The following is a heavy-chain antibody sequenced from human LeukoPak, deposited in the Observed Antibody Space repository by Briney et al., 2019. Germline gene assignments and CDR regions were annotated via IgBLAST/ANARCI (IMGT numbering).Heavy chain of an antibody. CDR2: IYYSGST. CDR1: GFTFSSYW. Sequence: LRLSCAASGFTFSSYWMTWVRQAPGKGLEWIGYIYYSGSTYYNPSLKSRVTISVDTSKNQFSLKLSSVTAADTAVYYCARGWIAVAGSNWFDPWGQGTLVTVSS. CDR3: ARGWIAVAGSNWFDP. V-gene: IGHV4-30-4*01. J-gene: IGHJ5*02. D-gene: IGHD6-19*01.